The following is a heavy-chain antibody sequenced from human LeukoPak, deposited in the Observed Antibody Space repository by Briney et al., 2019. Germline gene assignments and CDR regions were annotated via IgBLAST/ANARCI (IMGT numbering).Heavy chain of an antibody. Sequence: HPGGSLRLSCAASGFTFTTYGMHWVRQAPGEGLDWVALISYDGTKTYYSDSVKGRFTISRDNAKNSLYLQMNSLRAEDTAVYYCARDATLYDPAGGFFDYWGQGTLVTVSS. V-gene: IGHV3-30*03. CDR3: ARDATLYDPAGGFFDY. D-gene: IGHD3-16*01. CDR1: GFTFTTYG. J-gene: IGHJ4*02. CDR2: ISYDGTKT.